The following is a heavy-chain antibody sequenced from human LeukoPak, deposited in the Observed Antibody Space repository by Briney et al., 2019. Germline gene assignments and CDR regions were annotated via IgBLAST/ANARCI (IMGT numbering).Heavy chain of an antibody. J-gene: IGHJ1*01. V-gene: IGHV3-30-3*01. D-gene: IGHD3-9*01. CDR1: GFTFSSCA. CDR3: ARDRSYYDILTGYYRYFQH. Sequence: GGSLRLSCAASGFTFSSCAMHWVRQAPGKGLEWVAVISYDGSNKYYADSVKGRFTISRDNSKNTLYLQMNSLRAEDTAVYYCARDRSYYDILTGYYRYFQHWGQGTLVTVSS. CDR2: ISYDGSNK.